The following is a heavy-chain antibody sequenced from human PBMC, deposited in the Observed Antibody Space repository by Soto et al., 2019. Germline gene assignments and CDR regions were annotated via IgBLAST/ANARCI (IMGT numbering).Heavy chain of an antibody. CDR3: ARQVATITWDYYYYYMDV. CDR2: IYYSGST. Sequence: PLELLSLPCTVSGGSISSHYLSWIRQPTGKGLEWIGYIYYSGSTNYNPSLKSRVTISVDTSKNQFSLKLSSVTAADTAVYYCARQVATITWDYYYYYMDVWGKGTTVTVSS. CDR1: GGSISSHY. J-gene: IGHJ6*03. V-gene: IGHV4-59*08. D-gene: IGHD5-12*01.